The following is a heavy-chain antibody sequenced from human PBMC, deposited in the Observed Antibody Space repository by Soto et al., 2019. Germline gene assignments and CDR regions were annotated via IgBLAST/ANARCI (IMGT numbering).Heavy chain of an antibody. J-gene: IGHJ6*03. CDR3: ARGGVLRYFDRSYMDV. CDR1: GYTFTSYD. Sequence: ASVKVSCKASGYTFTSYDINWVRQATGQGLEWMGWMNPNSGNTGYAQKFQGRVTMTRNTSISTAYMELSSLRSEDTAVYYCARGGVLRYFDRSYMDVWGKGTTVTVSS. V-gene: IGHV1-8*01. CDR2: MNPNSGNT. D-gene: IGHD3-9*01.